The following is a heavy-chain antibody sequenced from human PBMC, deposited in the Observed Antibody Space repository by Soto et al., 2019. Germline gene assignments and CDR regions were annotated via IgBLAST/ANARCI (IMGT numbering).Heavy chain of an antibody. V-gene: IGHV4-31*03. CDR2: IYYSGST. D-gene: IGHD3-10*01. CDR1: GGSISSGGYY. Sequence: QVQLQESGPGLVKPSQTLSLTCTVSGGSISSGGYYWSWIRQHPGKGLEWIGYIYYSGSTYYNPSLKSRVTISVDTSKNQFSLKLSSVTAADTAVYYCASMVRGVIIGPEHAFDIWGQGTMVTVSS. J-gene: IGHJ3*02. CDR3: ASMVRGVIIGPEHAFDI.